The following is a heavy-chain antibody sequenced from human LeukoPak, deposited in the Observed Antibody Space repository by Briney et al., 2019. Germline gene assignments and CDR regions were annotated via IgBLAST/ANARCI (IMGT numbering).Heavy chain of an antibody. CDR3: AKPEGSGNLDF. V-gene: IGHV3-30*18. CDR2: ISHDEYTK. D-gene: IGHD6-19*01. J-gene: IGHJ4*02. Sequence: PGGSLRLSCATSGFIFSTYNMNWVRQAPGKGLEWVGVISHDEYTKYYADSVKGRFTISRDNSKNTVFLQMNSLRVDDTAVYYCAKPEGSGNLDFWGQGTLVTVSS. CDR1: GFIFSTYN.